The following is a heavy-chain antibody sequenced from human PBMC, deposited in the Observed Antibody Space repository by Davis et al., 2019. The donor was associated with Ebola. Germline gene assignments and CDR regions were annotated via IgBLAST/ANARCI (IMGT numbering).Heavy chain of an antibody. CDR2: ISFDESKK. J-gene: IGHJ4*02. Sequence: GESLKISCAASGSSFRSYAMHWVRQAPGKGLEWVALISFDESKKYYADSVQGRFTISRDNSRNTLYLEMTSLRPEDTAVYYCARDDSSDYYGSFDYWGEGALVTVSS. CDR3: ARDDSSDYYGSFDY. V-gene: IGHV3-30-3*01. D-gene: IGHD3-22*01. CDR1: GSSFRSYA.